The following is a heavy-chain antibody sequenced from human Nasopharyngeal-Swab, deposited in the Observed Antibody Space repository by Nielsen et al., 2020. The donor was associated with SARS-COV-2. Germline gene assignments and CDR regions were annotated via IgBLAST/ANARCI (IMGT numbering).Heavy chain of an antibody. V-gene: IGHV3-48*04. D-gene: IGHD1-26*01. J-gene: IGHJ4*02. Sequence: GGSLRLYCAASGFTFSSYSMNWVRQAPGTGLEWVSYISSSSSTIYYADSVKGRFTISRDNAKNSLYLQMNSLRAEDTAVYYCARDPPVGATTGFDYWGQGTLVTVSS. CDR1: GFTFSSYS. CDR2: ISSSSSTI. CDR3: ARDPPVGATTGFDY.